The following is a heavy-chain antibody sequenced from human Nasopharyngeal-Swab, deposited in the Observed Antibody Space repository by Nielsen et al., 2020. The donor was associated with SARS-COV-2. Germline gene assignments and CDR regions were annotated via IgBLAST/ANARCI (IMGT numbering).Heavy chain of an antibody. D-gene: IGHD6-19*01. Sequence: SGPTLVKPTQTLTLTCTFSGFSLSTSGMCVSWIRQPPGKALEWLALIDWDDDKYYSTSLKTRLTISKDTSKNQVILTMTNMDPVDTATYYCARIPGYSSGWYSGGMDVWGQGTTVTVSS. CDR1: GFSLSTSGMC. V-gene: IGHV2-70*01. J-gene: IGHJ6*02. CDR3: ARIPGYSSGWYSGGMDV. CDR2: IDWDDDK.